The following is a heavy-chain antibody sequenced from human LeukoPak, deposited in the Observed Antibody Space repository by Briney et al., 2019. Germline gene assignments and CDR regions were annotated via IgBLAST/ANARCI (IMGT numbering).Heavy chain of an antibody. D-gene: IGHD6-13*01. V-gene: IGHV4-59*01. CDR3: ARGPGIAEAYDY. CDR2: IYYRGST. CDR1: GGSISSYY. J-gene: IGHJ4*02. Sequence: PSETLSLTCTVSGGSISSYYWSWIRQPPGKGLEWIGYIYYRGSTNYNPSLKSRVTISVDTSKNQFSLKLSSVTAADTAVYYCARGPGIAEAYDYWGQGTLVTVSS.